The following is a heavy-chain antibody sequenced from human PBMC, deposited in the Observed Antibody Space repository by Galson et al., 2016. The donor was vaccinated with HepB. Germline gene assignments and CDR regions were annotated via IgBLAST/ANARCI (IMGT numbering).Heavy chain of an antibody. CDR2: VSYSGTT. J-gene: IGHJ6*02. CDR1: GGPVNYYY. V-gene: IGHV4-59*02. Sequence: ETLSLTCTVSGGPVNYYYWSWIRQPPGKGLEWIGYVSYSGTTNYNPSLTSRVTMSIDTSQNQVSLRLRSVTAADTAVYYCARSTLRIHSDNGPAHYYYSGMDVWGQGTTVTVSS. CDR3: ARSTLRIHSDNGPAHYYYSGMDV. D-gene: IGHD1-1*01.